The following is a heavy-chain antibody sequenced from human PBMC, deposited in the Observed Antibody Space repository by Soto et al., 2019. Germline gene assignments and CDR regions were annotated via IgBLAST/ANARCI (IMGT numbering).Heavy chain of an antibody. CDR3: ARGWKVAGDAFDI. CDR1: GYNFAVYG. J-gene: IGHJ3*02. CDR2: IYPGDSDT. V-gene: IGHV5-51*01. Sequence: GEALKISWKGSGYNFAVYGIGWVRQMPGKGLEWMGMIYPGDSDTRYSPSFQGQVTISVDKSISTAYLQWSSLKASDTAMYYCARGWKVAGDAFDIWGQGTMVTVSS. D-gene: IGHD1-1*01.